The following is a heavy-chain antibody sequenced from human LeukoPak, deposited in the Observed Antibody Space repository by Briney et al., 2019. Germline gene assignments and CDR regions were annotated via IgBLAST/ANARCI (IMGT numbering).Heavy chain of an antibody. Sequence: GGSLSLSSAASGFTLSDFYMSCIRQAPRKGLGWVSYISISGSTIYYADSVKGRFTISRANATNSLSLQMNSLTAEDPAVFSCAREEYYDILTGSLIDAFDIWGQGTMVTVSS. V-gene: IGHV3-11*04. CDR3: AREEYYDILTGSLIDAFDI. D-gene: IGHD3-9*01. CDR1: GFTLSDFY. CDR2: ISISGSTI. J-gene: IGHJ3*02.